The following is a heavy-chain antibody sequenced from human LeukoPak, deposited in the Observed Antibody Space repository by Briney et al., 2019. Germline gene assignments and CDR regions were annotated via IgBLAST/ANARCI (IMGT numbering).Heavy chain of an antibody. J-gene: IGHJ5*02. CDR1: GGTFSSYA. V-gene: IGHV1-69*01. CDR3: ARDYPIVVVPAARAGNWFDP. CDR2: IIPIFGTA. Sequence: AASVKVSCKASGGTFSSYAISWVRQAPGQGLEWMGGIIPIFGTANYAQKFQGRVTITADESTSTAYMELSILRSEDTAVYYCARDYPIVVVPAARAGNWFDPWGQGTLVTVPS. D-gene: IGHD2-2*01.